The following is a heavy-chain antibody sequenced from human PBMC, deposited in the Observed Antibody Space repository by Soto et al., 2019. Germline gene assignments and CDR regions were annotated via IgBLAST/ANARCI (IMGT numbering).Heavy chain of an antibody. D-gene: IGHD3-16*02. CDR2: IKQDGSEK. V-gene: IGHV3-7*01. Sequence: EVQLVESGGGLVQPGGSLRLSCAASGFTFSSYWMSWVRQAPGKGLEWVANIKQDGSEKYYVDSVKGRFTISRDNAKNSLYLQMNSLRAEDTAVYYCARADYDYIWGSYRYADSWGQGTLVTVSS. J-gene: IGHJ4*02. CDR3: ARADYDYIWGSYRYADS. CDR1: GFTFSSYW.